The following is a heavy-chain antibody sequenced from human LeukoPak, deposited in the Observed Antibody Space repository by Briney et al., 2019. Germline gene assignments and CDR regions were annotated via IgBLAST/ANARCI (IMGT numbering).Heavy chain of an antibody. CDR3: AKVLEGDCYFFDY. J-gene: IGHJ4*02. CDR1: GFTFSSYW. V-gene: IGHV3-23*01. D-gene: IGHD2-21*02. Sequence: GGSLRLSCAASGFTFSSYWMHWVRQAPGKGLEWVSAISGSGGSTYYADSVKGRFTISRDNSKNTLYLQMNSLRAEDTAVYYSAKVLEGDCYFFDYWGQGTLVTVSS. CDR2: ISGSGGST.